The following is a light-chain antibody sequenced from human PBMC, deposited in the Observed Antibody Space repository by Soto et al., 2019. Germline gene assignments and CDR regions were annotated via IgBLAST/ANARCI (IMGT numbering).Light chain of an antibody. V-gene: IGKV3-15*01. CDR2: DVY. CDR1: QGVTTN. CDR3: QQYNNWPFS. Sequence: DIVMTQYPETLSVSPGERCTLTCRAGQGVTTNFAWYQQKSGQSPRLLIYDVYIRATGVPARFSATGSETDFTLTISGLQSGDSAVYFCQQYNNWPFSVGPGTRLEI. J-gene: IGKJ5*01.